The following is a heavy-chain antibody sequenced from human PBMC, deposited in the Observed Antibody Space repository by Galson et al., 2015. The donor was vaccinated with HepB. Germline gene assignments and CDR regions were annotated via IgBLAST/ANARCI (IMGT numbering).Heavy chain of an antibody. V-gene: IGHV3-23*01. J-gene: IGHJ4*02. CDR3: AKDPFGSIGYDSREFDY. D-gene: IGHD3-22*01. CDR1: GFTFSSYA. CDR2: ISGSGGST. Sequence: SLRLSCAASGFTFSSYAMSWVRQAPGKGLEWVSAISGSGGSTYYADSVKGRFTISRDNSKNTLYLQMNSLRAEDTAVYYCAKDPFGSIGYDSREFDYWGQGTLVTVSS.